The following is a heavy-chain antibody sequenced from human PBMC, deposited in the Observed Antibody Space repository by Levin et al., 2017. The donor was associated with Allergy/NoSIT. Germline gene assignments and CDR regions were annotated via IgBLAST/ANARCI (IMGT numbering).Heavy chain of an antibody. Sequence: SETLSLTCAVSGGSISSGGYSWSWIRQPPGKGLEWIGYIYHSGSTYYNPSLKSRVTISVDRSKNQFSLKLSSVTAADTAVYYCARVHYDILTGYYTYFDYWGQGTLVTVSS. V-gene: IGHV4-30-2*01. CDR3: ARVHYDILTGYYTYFDY. CDR2: IYHSGST. D-gene: IGHD3-9*01. CDR1: GGSISSGGYS. J-gene: IGHJ4*02.